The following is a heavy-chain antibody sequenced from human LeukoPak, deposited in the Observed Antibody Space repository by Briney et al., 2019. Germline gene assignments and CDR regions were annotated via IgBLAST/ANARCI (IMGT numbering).Heavy chain of an antibody. CDR1: GFTFSSYS. D-gene: IGHD3-22*01. CDR2: ISSGSTI. CDR3: AKGHAMIVVGTFDY. J-gene: IGHJ4*02. V-gene: IGHV3-48*01. Sequence: GGSLRLSCAASGFTFSSYSMNWVRQAPGKGLEWVSYISSGSTIYYADSVKGRFTISRDNSKNTLYLQMNSLRAEDTAVYYCAKGHAMIVVGTFDYWGQGTLVTVSS.